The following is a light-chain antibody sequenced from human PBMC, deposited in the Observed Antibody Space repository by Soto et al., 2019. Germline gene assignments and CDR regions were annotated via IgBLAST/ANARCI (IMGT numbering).Light chain of an antibody. CDR1: QGISTW. Sequence: DIQMTQSPSTLSASVGDRVTITCRASQGISTWLAWYHQKPGKAPKLLISGASSLESGVPSRFSGSGSGTEFSLAISSLQPDDFATYYCQQYNYYPYTFGEGTKLEIK. CDR3: QQYNYYPYT. J-gene: IGKJ2*01. CDR2: GAS. V-gene: IGKV1-5*01.